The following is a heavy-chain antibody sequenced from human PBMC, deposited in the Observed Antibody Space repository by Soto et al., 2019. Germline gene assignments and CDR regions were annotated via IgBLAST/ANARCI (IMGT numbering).Heavy chain of an antibody. CDR3: ASKLGQLEGITPGHYYYGMDV. D-gene: IGHD3-10*01. J-gene: IGHJ6*02. Sequence: GASVKVSCKASGGTFSSYAISWVRQAPGQGLEWMGGIIPIFGTANYAQKFQGRVTITADESTSTAYMELSSLRSEDTAVYYCASKLGQLEGITPGHYYYGMDVWGQGTTVTVSS. CDR1: GGTFSSYA. V-gene: IGHV1-69*13. CDR2: IIPIFGTA.